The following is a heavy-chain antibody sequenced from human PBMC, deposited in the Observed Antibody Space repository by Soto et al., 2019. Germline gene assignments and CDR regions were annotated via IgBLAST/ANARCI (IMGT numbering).Heavy chain of an antibody. D-gene: IGHD3-22*01. V-gene: IGHV4-4*02. Sequence: QVQLQESGPGLVKPSGTLSLTCAVSGGSISSSNWWTWVRQPPGKGLEWVGEIYHSGSTNYNPSLKSRVTISKHNSKNQFSLKLSSVTAADTAVYYCATRATYSYDSSGFYWGQGTLVTVSS. CDR1: GGSISSSNW. CDR3: ATRATYSYDSSGFY. CDR2: IYHSGST. J-gene: IGHJ4*02.